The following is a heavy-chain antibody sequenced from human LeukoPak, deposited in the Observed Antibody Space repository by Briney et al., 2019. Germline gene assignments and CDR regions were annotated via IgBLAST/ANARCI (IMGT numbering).Heavy chain of an antibody. D-gene: IGHD3-22*01. J-gene: IGHJ4*02. V-gene: IGHV4-34*01. Sequence: SETLSLTCAVYGGPFSGYYWSWIRQPPGKGLEWIGEINHSGSANYNPSLKSRVTISVGMSKNQFSLKLSSVTAADTAVYYCARARGDYYDSSGYYSAFDYWGQGTLVTVSS. CDR1: GGPFSGYY. CDR3: ARARGDYYDSSGYYSAFDY. CDR2: INHSGSA.